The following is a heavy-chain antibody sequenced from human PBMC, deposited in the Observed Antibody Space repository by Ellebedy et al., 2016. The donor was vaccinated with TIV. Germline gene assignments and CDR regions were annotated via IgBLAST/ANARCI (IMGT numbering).Heavy chain of an antibody. Sequence: GESLKISXAASGMRFSDAWMSWVRQTPGKGLEWVGRIKSGGTTDYAAPVKGRFTISRDDSKNTLYLQMNSLKTEDTAVYYCTTDLRYWGQGTLVTVSS. CDR3: TTDLRY. V-gene: IGHV3-15*01. J-gene: IGHJ4*02. CDR1: GMRFSDAW. CDR2: IKSGGTT. D-gene: IGHD3-9*01.